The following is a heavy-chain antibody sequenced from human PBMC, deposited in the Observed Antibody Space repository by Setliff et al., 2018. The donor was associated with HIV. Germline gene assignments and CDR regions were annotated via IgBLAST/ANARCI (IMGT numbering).Heavy chain of an antibody. J-gene: IGHJ4*02. CDR1: GGSISSGSYY. V-gene: IGHV4-61*09. CDR3: ARVGYHGSGRYSFDY. CDR2: IHTSGST. D-gene: IGHD3-10*01. Sequence: SETLSLTCTVSGGSISSGSYYWSWIRQPAGKGLEWIGHIHTSGSTKYNPSLKSRVTISADTSKNQFSLNLSSVTAAETAVYYCARVGYHGSGRYSFDYWGQGTLITVSS.